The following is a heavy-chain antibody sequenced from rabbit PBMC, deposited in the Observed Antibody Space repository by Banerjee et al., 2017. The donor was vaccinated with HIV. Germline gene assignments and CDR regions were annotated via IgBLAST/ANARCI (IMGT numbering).Heavy chain of an antibody. CDR1: GFSFSSSYW. Sequence: QQQLEESGGGLVQPEGSLTLTCTASGFSFSSSYWICWVRQAPGKGLEWIACIAAGSSGSTYYASWAKGRFTISKTSSTTVTLQMTSLTAADTATYFCARDLAGVIGWNFNLWGPGTLVTVS. J-gene: IGHJ4*01. CDR2: IAAGSSGST. V-gene: IGHV1S45*01. CDR3: ARDLAGVIGWNFNL. D-gene: IGHD4-1*01.